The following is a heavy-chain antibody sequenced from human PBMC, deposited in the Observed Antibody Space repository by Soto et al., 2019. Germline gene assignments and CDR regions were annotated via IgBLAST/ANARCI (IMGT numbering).Heavy chain of an antibody. J-gene: IGHJ5*02. D-gene: IGHD1-7*01. V-gene: IGHV4-38-2*01. CDR3: ARGGLTGTTAGAWFDP. CDR1: GYSISSGYY. CDR2: IYHSGST. Sequence: PSETLSLTCAVSGYSISSGYYWGWIRQPPGKGLEWIGSIYHSGSTYYNPSLKSRVTISVDTSKNQFSLKLSSVTAADTAVYYCARGGLTGTTAGAWFDPWGQGTLVTVSS.